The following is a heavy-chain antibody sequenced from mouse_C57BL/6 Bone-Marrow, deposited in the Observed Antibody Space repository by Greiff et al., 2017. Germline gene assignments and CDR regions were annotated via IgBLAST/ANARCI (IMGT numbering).Heavy chain of an antibody. CDR1: GYTFTDYY. Sequence: VQLQQSGPELVKPGASVKISCKASGYTFTDYYMNWVKQSHGKSLEWIGDINPNNGGTSYNQKFKGKATLTVDKSSSTAYMELRSLTSEDSAVYYCARWLLHYYYAMDYWGQGTSVTVSS. D-gene: IGHD2-3*01. CDR3: ARWLLHYYYAMDY. J-gene: IGHJ4*01. CDR2: INPNNGGT. V-gene: IGHV1-26*01.